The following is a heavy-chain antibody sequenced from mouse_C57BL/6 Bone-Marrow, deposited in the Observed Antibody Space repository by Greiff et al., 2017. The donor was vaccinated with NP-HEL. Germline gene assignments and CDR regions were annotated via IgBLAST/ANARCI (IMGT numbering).Heavy chain of an antibody. J-gene: IGHJ3*01. CDR1: GYTFTSYT. V-gene: IGHV1-4*01. CDR2: INPSSGYT. Sequence: VQLQQSGAELARPGASVKMSCKASGYTFTSYTMHWVKQRPGQGLEWIGYINPSSGYTKYNQKFKDKATLTADKSSSTAYMQLSSLTSEDSAVYYCARWEIGYSNFAWFAYWGQGTLVTVSA. D-gene: IGHD2-5*01. CDR3: ARWEIGYSNFAWFAY.